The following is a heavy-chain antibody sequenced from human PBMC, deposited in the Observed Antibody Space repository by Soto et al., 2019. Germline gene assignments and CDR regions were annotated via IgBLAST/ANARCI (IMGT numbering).Heavy chain of an antibody. D-gene: IGHD2-2*01. V-gene: IGHV1-18*01. CDR3: ARGGYCSSTSCSYYYYYYGMDV. CDR1: GYTFTSYG. Sequence: GASVKVSCKASGYTFTSYGISWVRQAPGQGLEWMGWISAYNGNTNYAQKLQGRVTMTTDTSTSTAYMELRSLRSDDTAVYYCARGGYCSSTSCSYYYYYYGMDVWGQGTTVTVSS. CDR2: ISAYNGNT. J-gene: IGHJ6*02.